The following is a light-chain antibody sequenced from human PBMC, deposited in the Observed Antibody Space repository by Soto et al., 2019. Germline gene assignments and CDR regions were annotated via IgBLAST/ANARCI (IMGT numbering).Light chain of an antibody. J-gene: IGKJ1*01. CDR2: GAS. CDR3: HQYGSAPWT. Sequence: EIVMTQSPATLSVSPGERATLSCRASQSVSSNLAWYQQKPGQAPRLLIYGASNRATGTPDRFRGSGSGTDSTLTITRLEPEDFAVYYCHQYGSAPWTFGQGTK. CDR1: QSVSSN. V-gene: IGKV3-20*01.